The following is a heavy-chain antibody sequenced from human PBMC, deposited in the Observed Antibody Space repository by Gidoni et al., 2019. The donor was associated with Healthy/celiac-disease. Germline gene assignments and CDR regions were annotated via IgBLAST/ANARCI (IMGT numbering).Heavy chain of an antibody. Sequence: QVQLVQSGAEVKKPGASVKVSCKASGYTFPGYYMHWVRQAPGQGLEWMGWINPNSGGTNYAQKFQGWVTMTRDTSISTAYMELSRLRSDDTAVYYCARAGGGYYDSSGPTHFFDYWGQGTLVTVSS. CDR3: ARAGGGYYDSSGPTHFFDY. CDR1: GYTFPGYY. CDR2: INPNSGGT. D-gene: IGHD3-22*01. J-gene: IGHJ4*02. V-gene: IGHV1-2*04.